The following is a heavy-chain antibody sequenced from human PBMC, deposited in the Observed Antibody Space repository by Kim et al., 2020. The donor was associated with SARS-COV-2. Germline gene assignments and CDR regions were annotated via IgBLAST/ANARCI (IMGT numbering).Heavy chain of an antibody. D-gene: IGHD3-22*01. V-gene: IGHV4-34*01. CDR3: ARGRSAYYDSSGYYHFDDY. J-gene: IGHJ4*02. CDR1: GGSFSGYY. CDR2: INHSGST. Sequence: SETLSLTCAVYGGSFSGYYWSWIRQPPGKGLEWIGEINHSGSTNYNPSLKSRVTISVDTSKNQFSLKLSSVTAADTAVYYCARGRSAYYDSSGYYHFDDYWGQGTLVTVSS.